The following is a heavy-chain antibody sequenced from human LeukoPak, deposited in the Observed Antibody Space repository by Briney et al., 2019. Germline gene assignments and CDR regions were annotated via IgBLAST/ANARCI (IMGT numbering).Heavy chain of an antibody. J-gene: IGHJ4*02. D-gene: IGHD6-19*01. V-gene: IGHV3-30-3*01. Sequence: GRSLRLSCAASGFTFSSYAMPWVRQAPGKGLEWVAVISYDGSNKYYADSVKGRFTISRDNSKNTLYLQMNSLRAEDTAVYYCARAGSGWYLYYFDYWGQGTLVTVSS. CDR3: ARAGSGWYLYYFDY. CDR2: ISYDGSNK. CDR1: GFTFSSYA.